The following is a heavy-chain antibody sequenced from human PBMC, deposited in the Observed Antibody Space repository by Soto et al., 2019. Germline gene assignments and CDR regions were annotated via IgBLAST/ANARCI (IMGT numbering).Heavy chain of an antibody. J-gene: IGHJ4*02. CDR3: ARVPRYSGSSDFDY. D-gene: IGHD1-26*01. CDR1: GFTFSDHY. V-gene: IGHV3-72*01. Sequence: EVQLVESGGGLVQPGGSLRLSCAASGFTFSDHYMDWVRQAPGKGLEWVGRTRNKANSYTTEYAASVKGRFTISRDDSKKSLYLQMNSLKTEDTAVYYCARVPRYSGSSDFDYWGQGTLVTVSS. CDR2: TRNKANSYTT.